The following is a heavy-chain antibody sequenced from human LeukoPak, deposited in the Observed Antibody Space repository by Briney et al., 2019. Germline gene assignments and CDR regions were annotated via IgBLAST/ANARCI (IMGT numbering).Heavy chain of an antibody. CDR2: ISYDGSNK. D-gene: IGHD5-18*01. CDR3: AKGRYSYGYLDYFDY. J-gene: IGHJ4*02. Sequence: GGSLRLSCAASGFTFSSYGTHWVRQAPGKGLEWVAVISYDGSNKYYADSVKGRFTISRDNSKNTLYLQMNSLRAEDTAAYYCAKGRYSYGYLDYFDYWGQGTLVTVSS. V-gene: IGHV3-30*18. CDR1: GFTFSSYG.